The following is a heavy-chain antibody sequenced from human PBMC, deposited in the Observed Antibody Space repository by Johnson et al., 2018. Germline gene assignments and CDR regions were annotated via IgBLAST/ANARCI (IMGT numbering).Heavy chain of an antibody. V-gene: IGHV3-33*01. CDR3: ARDRAAVATNFDY. Sequence: VQLVECGGGVVLPRRSLRLSCAASGFTFNSHGMHWVRQAPGKGLEWVALIWYDGSNRYYADSGKGRFTISRDNSKNTLYLQRTSLRVEDTAGYFCARDRAAVATNFDYWGQGTLVTVSS. D-gene: IGHD5-12*01. CDR2: IWYDGSNR. CDR1: GFTFNSHG. J-gene: IGHJ4*02.